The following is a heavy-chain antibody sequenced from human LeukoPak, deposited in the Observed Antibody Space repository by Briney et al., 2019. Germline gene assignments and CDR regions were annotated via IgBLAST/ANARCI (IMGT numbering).Heavy chain of an antibody. V-gene: IGHV4-61*01. J-gene: IGHJ5*02. Sequence: SQTLSLTCTVSGGSISSGSYYWSWIRQPPGKGLEWIGYIYYSGSTNYNPSLKSRVTISVDTSRNQFSLKLSSVTAADTAVYYCARDGGSSWANWFDPWGQGTLVTVSS. D-gene: IGHD6-13*01. CDR1: GGSISSGSYY. CDR3: ARDGGSSWANWFDP. CDR2: IYYSGST.